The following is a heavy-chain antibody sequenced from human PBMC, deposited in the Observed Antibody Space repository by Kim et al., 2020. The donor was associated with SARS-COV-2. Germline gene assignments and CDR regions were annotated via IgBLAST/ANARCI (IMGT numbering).Heavy chain of an antibody. CDR3: AAVLRDSYGYDSFDY. CDR1: GFTFTSSA. V-gene: IGHV1-58*02. J-gene: IGHJ4*02. D-gene: IGHD5-18*01. CDR2: IVVGSGNT. Sequence: SVKVSCKASGFTFTSSAMQWVRQARGQRLEWIGWIVVGSGNTNYAQKFQERVTITRDMSTSTAYMELSSLRSEDTAVYYCAAVLRDSYGYDSFDYWGQGTLVTVSS.